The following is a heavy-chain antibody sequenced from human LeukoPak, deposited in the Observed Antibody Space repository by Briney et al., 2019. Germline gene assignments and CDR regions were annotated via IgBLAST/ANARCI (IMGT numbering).Heavy chain of an antibody. J-gene: IGHJ4*02. CDR1: GFTFSDYY. CDR3: ARETSSGWYVDY. V-gene: IGHV3-11*04. CDR2: ISSSGSTI. D-gene: IGHD6-19*01. Sequence: GGSLRLSCAASGFTFSDYYMSWIRQAPGKGLEWVSYISSSGSTIYYADSVKGRFTISRDNAKNPLYLQMNSLRAEDTAVYYCARETSSGWYVDYWGQGTLVTVSS.